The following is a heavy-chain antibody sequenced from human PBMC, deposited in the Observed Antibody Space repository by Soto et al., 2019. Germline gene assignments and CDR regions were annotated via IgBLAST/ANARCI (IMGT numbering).Heavy chain of an antibody. CDR3: ALITMIRGVYAQPAPADY. D-gene: IGHD3-10*01. V-gene: IGHV6-1*01. Sequence: SQTLSLTCAISGDSVSSNSAAWNWIRQSPSRGLEWLGRTYYRSKWYNDYAVSVKRRITINPDTSKKQFSLQLNSVTPEDTAVYYCALITMIRGVYAQPAPADYWGPGTLVTVS. CDR2: TYYRSKWYN. CDR1: GDSVSSNSAA. J-gene: IGHJ4*02.